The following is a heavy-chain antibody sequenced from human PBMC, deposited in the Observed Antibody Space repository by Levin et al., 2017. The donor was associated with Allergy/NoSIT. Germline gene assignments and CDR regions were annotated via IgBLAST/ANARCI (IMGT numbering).Heavy chain of an antibody. CDR2: IKQDGSEK. J-gene: IGHJ6*02. CDR3: AREKLERITMIVAAYYYYGMDV. D-gene: IGHD3-22*01. CDR1: GFTFSSYW. Sequence: LSLTCAASGFTFSSYWMSWVRQAPGKGLEWVANIKQDGSEKYYVDSVKGRFTISRDNAKNSLYLQMNSLRAEDTAVYYCAREKLERITMIVAAYYYYGMDVWGQGTTVTVSS. V-gene: IGHV3-7*01.